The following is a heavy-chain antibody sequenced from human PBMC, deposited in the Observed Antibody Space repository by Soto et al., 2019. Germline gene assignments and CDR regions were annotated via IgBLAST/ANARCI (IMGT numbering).Heavy chain of an antibody. D-gene: IGHD1-26*01. CDR1: GFSLSTSGMC. Sequence: SGPTLVNPTQTLTLTCTFSGFSLSTSGMCVSWIRQPPGKALEWLALIDWDDDKYYSTSLKTRLTISKDTSKNQVVLTMTNMDPVDTATYYCARMPSGSYYYYYGMGVWGQGTTVTVSS. CDR3: ARMPSGSYYYYYGMGV. V-gene: IGHV2-70*01. CDR2: IDWDDDK. J-gene: IGHJ6*02.